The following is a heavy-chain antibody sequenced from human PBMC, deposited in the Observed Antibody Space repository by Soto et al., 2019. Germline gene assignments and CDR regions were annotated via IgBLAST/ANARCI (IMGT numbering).Heavy chain of an antibody. J-gene: IGHJ4*02. D-gene: IGHD3-22*01. V-gene: IGHV3-30*18. CDR1: GFTFSSYA. CDR3: AKVGGDYYDSSGYYWSFSYFDY. Sequence: GGSLRLSCAASGFTFSSYAMHWVRQAPGKGLEWVAVISYDGRNEYYADSVKGRFTISRDNSKNTLYLQMNSLRAEDTAVYYCAKVGGDYYDSSGYYWSFSYFDYWGQGTLVTVSS. CDR2: ISYDGRNE.